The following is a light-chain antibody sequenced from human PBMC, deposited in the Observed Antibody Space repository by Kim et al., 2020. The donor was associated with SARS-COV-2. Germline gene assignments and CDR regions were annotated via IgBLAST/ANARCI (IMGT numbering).Light chain of an antibody. V-gene: IGKV3-20*01. Sequence: EIVLTQSPGTLFLSPGERATLSCRASQSVSSSYLAWYQQKPGQAPRLLIYGASSRATGIPDRFSGSGSGTDFTLTISRLEPEDFAVYYWQQYGSSPMTFGGGTRLAI. J-gene: IGKJ4*01. CDR1: QSVSSSY. CDR2: GAS. CDR3: QQYGSSPMT.